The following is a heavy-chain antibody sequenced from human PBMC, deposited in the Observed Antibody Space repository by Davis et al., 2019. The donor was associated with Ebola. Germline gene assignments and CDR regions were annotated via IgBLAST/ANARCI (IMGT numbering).Heavy chain of an antibody. CDR3: AKDDTDGNWFDP. D-gene: IGHD2-8*01. CDR2: ISSSSSYT. CDR1: GFTFSDYY. Sequence: GESLKISCAASGFTFSDYYMSWIRQAPGKGLEWVSYISSSSSYTNYADSVKGRFTISRDNAKNSLYLQMNSLRAEDTAVYYCAKDDTDGNWFDPWGQGTLVTVSS. J-gene: IGHJ5*02. V-gene: IGHV3-11*06.